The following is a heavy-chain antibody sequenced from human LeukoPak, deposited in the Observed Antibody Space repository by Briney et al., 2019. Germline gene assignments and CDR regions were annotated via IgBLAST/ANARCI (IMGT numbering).Heavy chain of an antibody. CDR3: AREDTSSGWTRRMADY. J-gene: IGHJ4*02. Sequence: PGGSLRLSCAASGFTFSSYWMSWVRQAPGKGLEWVANIKQDGSEKYYVDSVKGRFTISRDNAKNSLYLQMNSLRAEDTAVYYCAREDTSSGWTRRMADYWGQGTLVTVSS. V-gene: IGHV3-7*01. CDR1: GFTFSSYW. D-gene: IGHD6-19*01. CDR2: IKQDGSEK.